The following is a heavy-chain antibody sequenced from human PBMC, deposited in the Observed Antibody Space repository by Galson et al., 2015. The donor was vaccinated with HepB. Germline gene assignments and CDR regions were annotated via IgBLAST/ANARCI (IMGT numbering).Heavy chain of an antibody. CDR2: ISYDGRSK. J-gene: IGHJ1*01. Sequence: SLRLSCAASGFSFSSHGMHWVRQAPGKGLEWVTVISYDGRSKYYAESVKGRFTTSRDNSQNTLYLQMSSLRPEDTAVYYCAKDGCGGDGHQFHHWGEGSLVTVTS. CDR3: AKDGCGGDGHQFHH. CDR1: GFSFSSHG. D-gene: IGHD2-21*02. V-gene: IGHV3-30*18.